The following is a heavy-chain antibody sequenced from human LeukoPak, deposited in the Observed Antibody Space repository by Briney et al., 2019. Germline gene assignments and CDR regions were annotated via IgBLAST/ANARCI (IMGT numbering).Heavy chain of an antibody. CDR2: INPDGDEK. CDR3: AREDSYAFDY. D-gene: IGHD5-18*01. CDR1: GFTFSSYW. Sequence: PGGSLRLSCAASGFTFSSYWMSWVRQAPGKGLQGVANINPDGDEKYYVDSVKGRFTISRDNAKNSLYLQVNSLSAEDTAVYYCAREDSYAFDYWGQGTLVTVSS. V-gene: IGHV3-7*01. J-gene: IGHJ4*02.